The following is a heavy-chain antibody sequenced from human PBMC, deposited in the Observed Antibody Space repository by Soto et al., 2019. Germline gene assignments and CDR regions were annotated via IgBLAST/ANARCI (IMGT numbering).Heavy chain of an antibody. CDR3: ARGIKYGAYSRWFDP. J-gene: IGHJ5*02. Sequence: QVQLVQSGAEVKKPGASVKVSCKASGYTFTSYDINWVRQATGQGLEYLGWMNPNSGNTAYVQKFQGRVTMTWDTSITTAYRELSSLRSEDTAVYFCARGIKYGAYSRWFDPWGQGNLVTVSS. D-gene: IGHD4-17*01. CDR2: MNPNSGNT. V-gene: IGHV1-8*01. CDR1: GYTFTSYD.